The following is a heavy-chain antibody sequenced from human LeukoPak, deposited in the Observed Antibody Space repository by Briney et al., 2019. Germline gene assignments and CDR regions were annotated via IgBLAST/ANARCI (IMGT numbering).Heavy chain of an antibody. Sequence: PSEALSLTCTVSGGSISSYYWSWILQPPGKGLEWIGYIYYSGSTNYNPSLKSRVTISVDTSKNQFSLKLSSVTAADTAVYYCARDSSGWYRGNWFDPWGQGTLVTVSS. CDR3: ARDSSGWYRGNWFDP. CDR1: GGSISSYY. D-gene: IGHD6-19*01. V-gene: IGHV4-59*01. J-gene: IGHJ5*02. CDR2: IYYSGST.